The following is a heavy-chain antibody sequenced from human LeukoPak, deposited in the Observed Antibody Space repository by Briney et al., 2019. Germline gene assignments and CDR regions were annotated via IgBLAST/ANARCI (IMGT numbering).Heavy chain of an antibody. CDR1: GYXFTSYW. CDR2: IYPGDSDT. CDR3: ARRIAAATLNWFDP. D-gene: IGHD6-13*01. Sequence: GESLKISCNGSGYXFTSYWICWVRQMPGKGLEWMGIIYPGDSDTRYSPSFQGQVTISADKSISTAYLQWSSLKASDTAMYYCARRIAAATLNWFDPWGQGTLVTVSS. V-gene: IGHV5-51*01. J-gene: IGHJ5*02.